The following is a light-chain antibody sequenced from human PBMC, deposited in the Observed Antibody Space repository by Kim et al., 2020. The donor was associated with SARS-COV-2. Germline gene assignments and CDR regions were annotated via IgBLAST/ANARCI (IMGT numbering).Light chain of an antibody. J-gene: IGKJ2*03. V-gene: IGKV1-33*01. CDR1: QPITTF. CDR2: DAS. CDR3: QQHDTLPYS. Sequence: SASVGDRVTITCQASQPITTFLNWYQEKPGKAPKLLIYDASNLETGVPSRFSGRGSGTQFTFTITSLQPEDIAIYYCQQHDTLPYSFGQGTKLEI.